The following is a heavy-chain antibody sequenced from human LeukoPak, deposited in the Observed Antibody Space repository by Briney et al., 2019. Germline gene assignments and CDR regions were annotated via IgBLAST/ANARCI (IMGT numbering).Heavy chain of an antibody. D-gene: IGHD1-26*01. V-gene: IGHV4-59*08. CDR1: GGSISGYY. Sequence: SETLSLTCTVSGGSISGYYWSWIRQPPGKGLEWIGYIYYSGSTNYNPSLKSRVTISVDTSKNQFSLKLSSVTAADTAVYYCARHNVRATFDYWGQGTLVTVSS. CDR2: IYYSGST. CDR3: ARHNVRATFDY. J-gene: IGHJ4*02.